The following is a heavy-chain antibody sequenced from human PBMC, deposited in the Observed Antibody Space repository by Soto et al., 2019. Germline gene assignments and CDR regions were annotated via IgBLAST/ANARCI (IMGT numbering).Heavy chain of an antibody. CDR3: AKDYEFYDYYGMDV. Sequence: GGSLRLSCAASGFTFSSYAMSWVRQAPGKGLEWVSAISGSGGSTYYADSVKGRFTISRDNSKNTLYLQMNSLRAEDTAAYYCAKDYEFYDYYGMDVWGQGTTVTVSS. D-gene: IGHD3-16*01. V-gene: IGHV3-23*01. J-gene: IGHJ6*02. CDR1: GFTFSSYA. CDR2: ISGSGGST.